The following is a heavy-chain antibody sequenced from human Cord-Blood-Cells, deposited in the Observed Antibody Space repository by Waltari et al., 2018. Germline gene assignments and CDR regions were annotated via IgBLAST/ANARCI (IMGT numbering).Heavy chain of an antibody. CDR1: GGTFSSYA. CDR2: IIPILGTA. D-gene: IGHD6-6*01. J-gene: IGHJ3*02. CDR3: AMIRYSSSSGFGAFDI. V-gene: IGHV1-69*01. Sequence: QVQLVQSGAEVKKPGSSVKVSCKASGGTFSSYAISWVRQAPRQGLEWMGGIIPILGTANYAQKFQGRVTITADESTSTAYMELSSLRSEDTAVYYCAMIRYSSSSGFGAFDIWGQGTMVTVSS.